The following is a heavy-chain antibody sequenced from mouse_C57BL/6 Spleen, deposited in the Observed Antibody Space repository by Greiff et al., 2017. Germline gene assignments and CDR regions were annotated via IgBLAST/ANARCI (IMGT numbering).Heavy chain of an antibody. CDR3: ARGSTTVAGYFDV. CDR1: GYTFTSYW. V-gene: IGHV1-52*01. CDR2: IDPSDSET. J-gene: IGHJ1*03. Sequence: VQLQQPGAELVRPGSSVKLSCKASGYTFTSYWMHWVKQRPIQGLEWIGNIDPSDSETHYNQKFKDKATLTVDKSSSTAYMQLSSLTSEDSAVYYCARGSTTVAGYFDVWGTGTTVTVSS. D-gene: IGHD1-1*01.